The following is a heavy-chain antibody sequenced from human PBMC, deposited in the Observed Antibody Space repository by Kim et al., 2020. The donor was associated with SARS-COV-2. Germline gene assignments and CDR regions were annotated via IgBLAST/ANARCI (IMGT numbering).Heavy chain of an antibody. CDR3: ARAKNWNWFDP. V-gene: IGHV4-34*01. CDR2: INHSGST. Sequence: SETLSLTCAVYGGSFSGYYWSWIRQPPGKGLEWIGEINHSGSTNYNPSLKSRVTISVDTSKNQFSLKLSSVTAADTAVYYCARAKNWNWFDPWGQGTLVTVSS. D-gene: IGHD1-1*01. CDR1: GGSFSGYY. J-gene: IGHJ5*02.